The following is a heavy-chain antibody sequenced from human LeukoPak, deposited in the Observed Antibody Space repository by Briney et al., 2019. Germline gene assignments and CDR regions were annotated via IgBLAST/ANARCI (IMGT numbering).Heavy chain of an antibody. CDR3: ARWQGSDAFDI. J-gene: IGHJ3*02. V-gene: IGHV3-53*01. CDR1: GFTVSSNY. CDR2: IYSGGST. Sequence: GGSLRLSCAASGFTVSSNYMSWVRQAPGKGLEWVSVIYSGGSTYYADSVKGRFTISRDNSKNTLYLQMNSLRAEDTAVYYCARWQGSDAFDIWGQGTMVTVFS.